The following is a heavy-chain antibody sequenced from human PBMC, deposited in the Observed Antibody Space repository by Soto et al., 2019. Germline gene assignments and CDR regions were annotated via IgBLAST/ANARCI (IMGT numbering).Heavy chain of an antibody. CDR3: AGRVGATNYGMDV. J-gene: IGHJ6*02. Sequence: GGSLRLSCSASEFIVSSNYMNWVRQAPGKGLECVSTIYSSGGTYYADSVMGRFTISRDNSKNTLYLQTNSLRAEDTAVYYCAGRVGATNYGMDVWGQGTTVTVYS. V-gene: IGHV3-53*01. CDR1: EFIVSSNY. CDR2: IYSSGGT. D-gene: IGHD1-26*01.